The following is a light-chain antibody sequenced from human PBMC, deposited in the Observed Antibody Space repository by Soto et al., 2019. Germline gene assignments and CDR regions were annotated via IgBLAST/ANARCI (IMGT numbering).Light chain of an antibody. Sequence: EIVLKQSPATLSLSPGERATHSCRASQSVSGCLAWYQQKPGQAPRLLIYDASNRATGIPARFSGSGSGTDFTLTISSLEPEDFAVYYCQQRCNWPPVTFGGGTKVDIK. J-gene: IGKJ4*01. CDR2: DAS. CDR1: QSVSGC. V-gene: IGKV3-11*01. CDR3: QQRCNWPPVT.